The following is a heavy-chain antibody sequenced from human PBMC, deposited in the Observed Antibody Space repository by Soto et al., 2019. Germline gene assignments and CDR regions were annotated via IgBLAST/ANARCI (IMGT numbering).Heavy chain of an antibody. D-gene: IGHD3-10*01. Sequence: SETLSLTCTVSGGSISSYYWSGIRQPPGKGLEWIGYIYYSGSTNYNPSLKSRVTISVDTSKNQFSLKLSSVTAADTAVYYCARGPNIDRLGELHNYYYYYGMDVWGQGTTVNVS. CDR1: GGSISSYY. J-gene: IGHJ6*02. V-gene: IGHV4-59*12. CDR2: IYYSGST. CDR3: ARGPNIDRLGELHNYYYYYGMDV.